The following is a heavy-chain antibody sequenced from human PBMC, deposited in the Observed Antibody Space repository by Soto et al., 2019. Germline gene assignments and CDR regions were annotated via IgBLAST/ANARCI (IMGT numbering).Heavy chain of an antibody. CDR2: INAGNGNT. CDR1: GYTFTSYA. Sequence: ASVKVSCKASGYTFTSYAMHWVRQAPGQRLEWMGWINAGNGNTKYSQKFQGRVTITRDTSASTAYMELSSLRSEDTAVYYCARESGRKISYYYYGMDVWGQGAAVTVSS. D-gene: IGHD2-15*01. V-gene: IGHV1-3*01. CDR3: ARESGRKISYYYYGMDV. J-gene: IGHJ6*02.